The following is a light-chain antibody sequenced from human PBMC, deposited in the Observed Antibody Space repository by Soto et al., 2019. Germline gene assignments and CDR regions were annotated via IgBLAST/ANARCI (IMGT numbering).Light chain of an antibody. CDR2: SAS. V-gene: IGKV1-39*01. CDR3: QQTYSAPPT. Sequence: DIQMTQSPSSLSASVGDRVAITCRAGQGITDYLNWYQQKAGKAPKLLISSASRLQSGVPSRFSGYRSGTDFTLTINSLQPEDFATYYCQQTYSAPPTFCQGTKLE. CDR1: QGITDY. J-gene: IGKJ2*01.